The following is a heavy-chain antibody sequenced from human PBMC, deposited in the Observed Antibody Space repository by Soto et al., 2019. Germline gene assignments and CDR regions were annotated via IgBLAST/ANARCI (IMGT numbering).Heavy chain of an antibody. CDR2: IYWDDNK. CDR1: GFSLNTRAVG. D-gene: IGHD6-19*01. J-gene: IGHJ4*02. V-gene: IGHV2-5*02. Sequence: QITLEESGPALVKPTQTLTLTCTFSGFSLNTRAVGVGWLRQPPGKALEWLAFIYWDDNKYYSPSLKSRLTISKDTSKNQVVLTMTNTGPVDTATYYCAHGAGWLFDYWGQGTQVTVSS. CDR3: AHGAGWLFDY.